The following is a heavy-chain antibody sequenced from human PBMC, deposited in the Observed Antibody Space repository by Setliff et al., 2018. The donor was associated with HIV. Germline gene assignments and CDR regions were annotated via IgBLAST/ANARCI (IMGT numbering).Heavy chain of an antibody. CDR3: ARDLTSNSNCFDP. Sequence: SETLSLTCSVSGGSLISGGYYWTWIRQRPGKGLEWIGYIYYTGKTYSNPSLGSRLTMSVDTSKNQFTLKLRSVTAADTAVYYCARDLTSNSNCFDPWGQGVLVTVSS. CDR1: GGSLISGGYY. J-gene: IGHJ5*02. V-gene: IGHV4-31*02. CDR2: IYYTGKT. D-gene: IGHD4-4*01.